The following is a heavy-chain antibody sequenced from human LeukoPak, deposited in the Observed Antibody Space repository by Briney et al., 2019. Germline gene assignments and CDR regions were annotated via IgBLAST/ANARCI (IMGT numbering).Heavy chain of an antibody. Sequence: GGSLRLSCAASGFTLSNYALNWVRQAPGKGLEWVSYISSHSSNIHYTDSVKGRFTISRDNAKNSLYLQMNSLRAEDTAVYYCARDPSIGSSLYYYMDVWGKGTTVTVSS. CDR2: ISSHSSNI. V-gene: IGHV3-48*01. D-gene: IGHD2-15*01. CDR3: ARDPSIGSSLYYYMDV. CDR1: GFTLSNYA. J-gene: IGHJ6*03.